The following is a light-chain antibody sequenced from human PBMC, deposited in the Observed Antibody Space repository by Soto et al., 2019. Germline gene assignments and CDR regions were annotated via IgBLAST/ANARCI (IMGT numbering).Light chain of an antibody. CDR3: HQYGTSIT. CDR2: DAS. V-gene: IGKV3-20*01. Sequence: EIVLTQSPGTLSLSPGERATLSCRASQSVRSNYLAWYQQKPGQAPRLLIYDASSRATGIPDRFSGSGSGTGFTLTISRLEPADFAVYYCHQYGTSITFGQGTRREFK. CDR1: QSVRSNY. J-gene: IGKJ5*01.